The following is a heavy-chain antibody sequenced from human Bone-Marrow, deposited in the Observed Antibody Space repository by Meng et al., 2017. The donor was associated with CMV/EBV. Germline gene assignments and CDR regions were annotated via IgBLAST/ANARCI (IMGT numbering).Heavy chain of an antibody. V-gene: IGHV3-15*01. J-gene: IGHJ4*02. Sequence: GESLKISCAASGFTFSNAWMSWVRQAPGKGLEWVGRIKSKTDGGTTDYAAPVKGRFTISRDDSKNTLYLQMNSLKTEDTAVYYCARVSGAFQRSFDYWGQGTLVTVSS. D-gene: IGHD1-26*01. CDR3: ARVSGAFQRSFDY. CDR1: GFTFSNAW. CDR2: IKSKTDGGTT.